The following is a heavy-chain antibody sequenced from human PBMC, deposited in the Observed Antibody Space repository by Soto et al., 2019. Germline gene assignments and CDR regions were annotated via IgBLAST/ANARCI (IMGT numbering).Heavy chain of an antibody. Sequence: QLELQESGPGLLKPSETLSLTCTVSGGSISHYHWNWIRQAPGQGMEWIGYIFYNGSTHYNPSLTSRVTMAVDMSKNRLSLTLTSVTAADTAVYYCARSFYPWGQGTLVTVSS. J-gene: IGHJ5*02. CDR1: GGSISHYH. V-gene: IGHV4-59*01. CDR3: ARSFYP. CDR2: IFYNGST.